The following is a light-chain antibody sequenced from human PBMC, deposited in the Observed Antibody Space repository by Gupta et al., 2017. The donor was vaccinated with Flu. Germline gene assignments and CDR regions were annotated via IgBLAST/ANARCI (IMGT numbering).Light chain of an antibody. CDR2: GAS. CDR3: QQYGSSPRT. V-gene: IGKV3-20*01. Sequence: TLSLSPGARGTLSCGASESVSSNYLAWYQQKPGQAPRLLIYGASSRATGIPDRFSGSGSGTDFTLTISRLEPEDFAVYYCQQYGSSPRTFGQGTKVEIK. J-gene: IGKJ1*01. CDR1: ESVSSNY.